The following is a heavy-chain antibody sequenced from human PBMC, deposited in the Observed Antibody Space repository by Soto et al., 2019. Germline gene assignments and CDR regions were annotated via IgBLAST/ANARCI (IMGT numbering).Heavy chain of an antibody. D-gene: IGHD3-3*01. J-gene: IGHJ4*02. V-gene: IGHV3-30*18. CDR2: ISYDGSNK. CDR3: AKDRSYDFWSGPDY. Sequence: GGSLRLSCAASGFTFSSYGMHWVRQAPGKGLEWVAVISYDGSNKYYAASVKGRFTISRDNSKTPLYLQMNSLRAEDTAVYYCAKDRSYDFWSGPDYWGQVTLVTVSS. CDR1: GFTFSSYG.